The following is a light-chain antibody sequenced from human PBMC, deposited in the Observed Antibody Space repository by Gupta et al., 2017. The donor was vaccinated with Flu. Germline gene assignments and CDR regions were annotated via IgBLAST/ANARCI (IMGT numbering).Light chain of an antibody. CDR1: QSVRSNY. CDR2: SAS. Sequence: DSVLTQSPGTLSLSPGERATLSCRARQSVRSNYVAWYQQKPGQVPRLLIYSASIRDTGIPDRFSGSGYGTDFTLAISRVEPEDSAVYFCHQYGNSPTAFGQGTKVEIK. V-gene: IGKV3-20*01. CDR3: HQYGNSPTA. J-gene: IGKJ1*01.